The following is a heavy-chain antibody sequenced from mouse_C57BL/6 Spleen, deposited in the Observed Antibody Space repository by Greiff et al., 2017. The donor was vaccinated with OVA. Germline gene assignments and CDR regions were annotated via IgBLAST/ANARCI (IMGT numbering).Heavy chain of an antibody. Sequence: QVQLQQPGAELVKPGASVKVSCKASGYTFTSYWMHWVKQRPGQGLEWIGRIHPSDSDTNYNQKFKGKATLTVDKSSSTAYMQLSSLTSEDSAVYYCAIKTGTRAWFAYWGQGTLVTVSA. V-gene: IGHV1-74*01. CDR2: IHPSDSDT. CDR1: GYTFTSYW. J-gene: IGHJ3*01. D-gene: IGHD4-1*01. CDR3: AIKTGTRAWFAY.